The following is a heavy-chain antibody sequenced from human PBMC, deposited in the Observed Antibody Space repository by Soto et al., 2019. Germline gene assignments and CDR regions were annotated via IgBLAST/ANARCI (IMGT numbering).Heavy chain of an antibody. J-gene: IGHJ4*02. V-gene: IGHV3-48*02. CDR3: AREVTGITAMVNLYEGFDY. D-gene: IGHD5-18*01. CDR1: GFTFSSYS. CDR2: ISSSSSTI. Sequence: PGGSLRLSCAASGFTFSSYSMNWVRQAPGKGLEWVSYISSSSSTIYYADSVKGRFTISRDNAKNSLYLQMNSLRDEDTAVYYCAREVTGITAMVNLYEGFDYWGQGTLVTVSS.